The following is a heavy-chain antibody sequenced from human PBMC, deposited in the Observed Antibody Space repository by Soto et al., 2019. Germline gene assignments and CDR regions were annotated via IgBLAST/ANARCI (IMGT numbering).Heavy chain of an antibody. Sequence: LRLSCAASGFTSNNYAMSWVRQAPGKGLEWVSSFSDSGANTYYSDSVKGRFTISRDNSKNTLYLQMNGLRADDTAVYYCAKYASSSWSLFDYWGQGTLVTVSS. J-gene: IGHJ4*02. CDR3: AKYASSSWSLFDY. V-gene: IGHV3-23*01. D-gene: IGHD6-13*01. CDR1: GFTSNNYA. CDR2: FSDSGANT.